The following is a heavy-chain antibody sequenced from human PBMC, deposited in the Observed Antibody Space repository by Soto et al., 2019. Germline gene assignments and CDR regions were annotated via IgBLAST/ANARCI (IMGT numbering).Heavy chain of an antibody. J-gene: IGHJ6*02. CDR3: AKPLRFLDSYGMDV. Sequence: SVKVSCQASGGTFSSYAISWGRQAPGQGLEWMGGIIPIFGTANYAQKFQGRVTITADESTSTAYIELSSLRSEDTAVYYCAKPLRFLDSYGMDVWGQGTTVTVSS. V-gene: IGHV1-69*13. D-gene: IGHD3-3*01. CDR1: GGTFSSYA. CDR2: IIPIFGTA.